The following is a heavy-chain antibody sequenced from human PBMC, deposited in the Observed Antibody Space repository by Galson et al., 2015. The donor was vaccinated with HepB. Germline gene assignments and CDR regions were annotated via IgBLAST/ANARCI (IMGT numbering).Heavy chain of an antibody. D-gene: IGHD2-2*01. CDR2: ISAYNGNT. J-gene: IGHJ6*02. Sequence: SVKVSCKASGYTFTSYGISWVRQAPGQGLEWMGWISAYNGNTNYAQKLQGRVTMTTDTSTSTAYMELRSLRSDDTAVYYCARVPRGVVVPAAWNYYYYGMDVWGQGTTVTVSS. CDR1: GYTFTSYG. CDR3: ARVPRGVVVPAAWNYYYYGMDV. V-gene: IGHV1-18*01.